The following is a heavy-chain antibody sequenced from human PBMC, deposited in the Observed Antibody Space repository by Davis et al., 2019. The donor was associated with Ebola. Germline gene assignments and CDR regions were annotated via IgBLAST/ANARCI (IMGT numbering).Heavy chain of an antibody. Sequence: SETLSLTCAVYGGSFSGYYWSWIRQPPGKGLEWIGYIYYSGSTNYNPSLKSRVTISVDKSKNQFSLKLSSVTAADTAVYYCARGTGDYALDYWGQGTLVTVSS. D-gene: IGHD4-17*01. CDR2: IYYSGST. J-gene: IGHJ4*02. CDR1: GGSFSGYY. V-gene: IGHV4-34*01. CDR3: ARGTGDYALDY.